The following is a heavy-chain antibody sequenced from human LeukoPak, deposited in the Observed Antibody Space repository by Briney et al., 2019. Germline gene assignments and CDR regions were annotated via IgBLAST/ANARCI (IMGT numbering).Heavy chain of an antibody. D-gene: IGHD5-24*01. CDR2: IYHSGST. Sequence: SSETLSLTCTVSGGSISSYYWSWIRQPPGKGLEWIGSIYHSGSTYYNPSLKSRVTISVDTSKNQFSLKLSSVTAADTAVYYCAGVEILLGYFDYWGQGTLVTVSS. V-gene: IGHV4-59*04. CDR1: GGSISSYY. J-gene: IGHJ4*02. CDR3: AGVEILLGYFDY.